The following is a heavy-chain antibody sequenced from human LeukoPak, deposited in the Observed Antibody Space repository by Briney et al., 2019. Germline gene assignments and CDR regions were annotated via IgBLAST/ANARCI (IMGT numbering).Heavy chain of an antibody. J-gene: IGHJ6*02. CDR2: IYYSGST. CDR3: ARDTYYYGMDV. CDR1: GGSISSSSYY. Sequence: SETLSLTCTVSGGSISSSSYYWGWIRQPPGKGLEWIGSIYYSGSTYYNPSLKSRVTISVDTSKNQFSLKLSSVTAADTAVYYCARDTYYYGMDVWGQGTTVTVSS. V-gene: IGHV4-39*07.